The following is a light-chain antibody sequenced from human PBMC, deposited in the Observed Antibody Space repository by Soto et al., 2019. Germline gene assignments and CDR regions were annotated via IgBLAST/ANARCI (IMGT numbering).Light chain of an antibody. V-gene: IGLV2-14*01. CDR2: DVS. CDR3: SSFTSSSTLYV. Sequence: QSVLTQPASLSGSPGQSITISCTGTSSDVGGYNYVSWYQQHPGKAPKLVIYDVSNRPSGVSNRFSGSKSGNTASLTISGLQAEDEADYYCSSFTSSSTLYVFGTGTKVTVL. CDR1: SSDVGGYNY. J-gene: IGLJ1*01.